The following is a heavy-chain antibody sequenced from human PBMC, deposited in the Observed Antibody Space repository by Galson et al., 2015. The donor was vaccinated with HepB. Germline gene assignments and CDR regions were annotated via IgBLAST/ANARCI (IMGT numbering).Heavy chain of an antibody. V-gene: IGHV3-48*01. CDR3: ARDPQIVGTTTGDYYVDY. CDR2: ISSSSSTI. D-gene: IGHD1-26*01. CDR1: GFTFSSYS. Sequence: SLRLSCAASGFTFSSYSMNWVRQAPGKGLEWVSYISSSSSTIYYAHSVKGRFTISRDNAKNSLYLQMNSLRAEDTAVYYCARDPQIVGTTTGDYYVDYWGQGTLVTVSS. J-gene: IGHJ4*02.